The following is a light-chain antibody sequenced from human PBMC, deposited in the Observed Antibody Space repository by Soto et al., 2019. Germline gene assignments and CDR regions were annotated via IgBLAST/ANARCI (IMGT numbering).Light chain of an antibody. CDR2: GAS. V-gene: IGKV3-20*01. Sequence: IVLTQSPGTLSLSPGDRATLSCRASHSMINSNLACYQHKPGQAPRLLIYGASNRATGIPDRFSGSGSGTDFILTISILEPEDVADYYCQQYGRSRTFGQGTKVDIK. CDR1: HSMINSN. CDR3: QQYGRSRT. J-gene: IGKJ1*01.